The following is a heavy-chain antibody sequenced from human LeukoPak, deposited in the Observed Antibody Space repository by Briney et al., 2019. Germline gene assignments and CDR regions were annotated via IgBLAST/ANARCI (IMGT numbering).Heavy chain of an antibody. CDR1: GGSISSGSYY. Sequence: PSETLSLTCTVSGGSISSGSYYWSWIRQPAGKGLEWIGRIYTSGSTNYNPSLKSRVTISVDTSKNQFSLKLSSVTAADTAVYYCARFNLVATENDYWGQGTLVTVSS. CDR3: ARFNLVATENDY. J-gene: IGHJ4*02. D-gene: IGHD2-15*01. CDR2: IYTSGST. V-gene: IGHV4-61*02.